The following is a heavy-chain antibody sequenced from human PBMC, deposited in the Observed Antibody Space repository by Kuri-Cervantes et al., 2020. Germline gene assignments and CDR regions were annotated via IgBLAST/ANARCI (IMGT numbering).Heavy chain of an antibody. Sequence: GSLRLSCAVYGESFSNHYWSWIRQPPGKGLEWIGEINHSGSTNYNPSLKSRVTISVDTSKNPFSLKLNSVTAADTAVFYCARAPREWGSYYYMDVWGKGTTVTVSS. CDR2: INHSGST. V-gene: IGHV4-34*01. CDR3: ARAPREWGSYYYMDV. D-gene: IGHD3-3*01. J-gene: IGHJ6*03. CDR1: GESFSNHY.